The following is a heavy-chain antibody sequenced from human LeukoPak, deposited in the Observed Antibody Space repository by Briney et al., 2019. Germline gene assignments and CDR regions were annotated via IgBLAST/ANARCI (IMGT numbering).Heavy chain of an antibody. D-gene: IGHD1-26*01. V-gene: IGHV3-9*01. CDR3: ARSHSGADY. CDR2: ISWNSGSI. Sequence: GRSLRLSCAASGFTFDGYAMHWVRQAPGKGLEWVSGISWNSGSIGYADSVKGRFTISRDNAKNSLYLQMNSLRAEDTALYYCARSHSGADYWGQGTLVTVSS. J-gene: IGHJ4*02. CDR1: GFTFDGYA.